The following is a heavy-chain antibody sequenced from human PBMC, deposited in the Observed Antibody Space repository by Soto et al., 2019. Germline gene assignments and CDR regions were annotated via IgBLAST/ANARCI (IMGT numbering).Heavy chain of an antibody. CDR2: INHSGST. CDR3: ERCRVLGFYYYYGMDV. J-gene: IGHJ6*02. Sequence: SETLSLTCAGYGGSFSGYYWSWIRQPPGKGLEWIGEINHSGSTNYNPSLKSRVTISVDTSKNQFSLKLSSVTAADTAVYYCERCRVLGFYYYYGMDVWGQGTTVT. CDR1: GGSFSGYY. V-gene: IGHV4-34*01. D-gene: IGHD7-27*01.